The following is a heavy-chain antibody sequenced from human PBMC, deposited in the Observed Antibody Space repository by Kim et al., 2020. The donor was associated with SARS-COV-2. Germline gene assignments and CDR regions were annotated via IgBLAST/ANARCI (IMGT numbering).Heavy chain of an antibody. Sequence: GGSLRLSCAASGFTFSSYSMNWVRQAPGKGLEWVSSISSSSSYIYYADSVKGRFTISRDNAKNSLYLQMNRLRAEDTAVYYCARVINNGQNNRRVPATAPSTPHLDYWGQGTLVTVSS. CDR1: GFTFSSYS. CDR2: ISSSSSYI. J-gene: IGHJ4*02. D-gene: IGHD2-2*01. V-gene: IGHV3-21*01. CDR3: ARVINNGQNNRRVPATAPSTPHLDY.